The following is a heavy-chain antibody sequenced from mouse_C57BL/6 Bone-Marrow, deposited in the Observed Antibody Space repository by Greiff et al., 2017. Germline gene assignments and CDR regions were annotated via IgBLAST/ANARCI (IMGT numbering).Heavy chain of an antibody. CDR3: TRDDGYPWLAY. J-gene: IGHJ3*01. D-gene: IGHD2-3*01. V-gene: IGHV14-4*01. CDR2: IDPENGDT. Sequence: VQLKESGAELVRPGASVKLSCTASGFNIKDDYMHWVKQRPEQGLEWIGRIDPENGDTEYASQFQGKATITADTSSNTAYLQLSSLTSEDTAVYYCTRDDGYPWLAYWGQGTLVTVSA. CDR1: GFNIKDDY.